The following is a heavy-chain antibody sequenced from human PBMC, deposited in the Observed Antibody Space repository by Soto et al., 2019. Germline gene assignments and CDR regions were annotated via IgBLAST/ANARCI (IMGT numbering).Heavy chain of an antibody. CDR2: IIANGGT. Sequence: GGSLRLSCAASGFTFNHYAMSWVRQAPGKGLEWVSIIIANGGTFYADSVKGRFTISRDNSKNTVYLQMSSLRVEDTAIYYCAKDYTVAADPSSAILFDYWGQGALVTVSS. D-gene: IGHD2-15*01. J-gene: IGHJ4*02. V-gene: IGHV3-23*01. CDR1: GFTFNHYA. CDR3: AKDYTVAADPSSAILFDY.